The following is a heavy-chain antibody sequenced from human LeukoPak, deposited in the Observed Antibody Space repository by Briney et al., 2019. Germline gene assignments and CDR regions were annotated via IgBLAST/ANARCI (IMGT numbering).Heavy chain of an antibody. Sequence: PGGSLRLSCAASGFTFSSHAMSWVRQAPGKGLEWVSAISGSGGSKYYADSVKGRFTISRDNSKNTLYVQMNSLRAEDTATYYCAKGTTYYDIFTGYRYPYDFDYWGQGTLVTVSS. J-gene: IGHJ4*02. CDR2: ISGSGGSK. CDR1: GFTFSSHA. CDR3: AKGTTYYDIFTGYRYPYDFDY. V-gene: IGHV3-23*01. D-gene: IGHD3-9*01.